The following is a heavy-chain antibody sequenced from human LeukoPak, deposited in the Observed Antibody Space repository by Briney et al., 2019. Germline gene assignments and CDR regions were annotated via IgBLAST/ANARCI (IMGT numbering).Heavy chain of an antibody. CDR2: IIPIFGTA. D-gene: IGHD2-2*03. CDR3: ATGYCSSTSCYFGFDY. J-gene: IGHJ4*02. CDR1: GGTFSSYA. V-gene: IGHV1-69*13. Sequence: GASVKVSCKASGGTFSSYAISWVRQAPGQGLEWMGGIIPIFGTANYAQKFQGRVTITADESTSTAYMELSSLRSEDTAVYYCATGYCSSTSCYFGFDYWGQGTLVTVSS.